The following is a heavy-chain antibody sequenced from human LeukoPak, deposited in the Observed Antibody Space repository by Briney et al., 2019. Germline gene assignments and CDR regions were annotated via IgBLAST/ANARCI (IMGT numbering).Heavy chain of an antibody. Sequence: SETLSLTCTVSGGSISSGGYYWSWIRQHPGKGLEWIGYIYYSGSTYYNPSLKSRDTISVDTSKNQFSLKLSSVTAADTAVYYCARGATVTPIDYWGQGTLVTVSS. CDR3: ARGATVTPIDY. CDR2: IYYSGST. D-gene: IGHD4-17*01. V-gene: IGHV4-31*03. J-gene: IGHJ4*02. CDR1: GGSISSGGYY.